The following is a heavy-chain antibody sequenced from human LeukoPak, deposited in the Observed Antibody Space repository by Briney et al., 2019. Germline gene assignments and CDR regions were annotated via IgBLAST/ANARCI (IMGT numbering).Heavy chain of an antibody. CDR1: GYTFTSYD. V-gene: IGHV1-69*05. Sequence: ASVKVSCKASGYTFTSYDISWVRQAPGQGLEWMGGIIPIFGTANYAQKFQGRVTITTDESTSTAYMELSSLRSEDTAVYYCARDFYDYDYVWGSYRPLVAFDIWGQGTMVTVSS. CDR3: ARDFYDYDYVWGSYRPLVAFDI. J-gene: IGHJ3*02. D-gene: IGHD3-16*02. CDR2: IIPIFGTA.